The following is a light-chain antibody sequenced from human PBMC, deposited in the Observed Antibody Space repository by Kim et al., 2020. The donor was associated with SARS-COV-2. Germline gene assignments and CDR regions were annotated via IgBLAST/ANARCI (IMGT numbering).Light chain of an antibody. V-gene: IGKV3-20*01. J-gene: IGKJ4*01. CDR3: QQYGSSPR. CDR1: QSVTSNY. CDR2: GAS. Sequence: SLSPGERATLSCRASQSVTSNYLAWYRQKPGQTPRLLIYGASSRATGIPDRFSGSGSGTDFTLTISRLEPEDFAVYYCQQYGSSPRFGGGTKLEIK.